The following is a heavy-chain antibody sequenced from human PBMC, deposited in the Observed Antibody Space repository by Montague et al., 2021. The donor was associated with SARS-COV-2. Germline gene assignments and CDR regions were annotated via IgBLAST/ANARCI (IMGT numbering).Heavy chain of an antibody. D-gene: IGHD6-13*01. J-gene: IGHJ6*02. CDR3: ARGLRIAAAGTGSGYYYGMDV. CDR2: IYSGGST. Sequence: SLSLSFSASGFTVSSHYMSWVRQAPGKGLEWVSVIYSGGSTYYADSVKGRFTISRHNSKNTLYLQMNSLRAEDTAVYYCARGLRIAAAGTGSGYYYGMDVWGQGTTVTVSS. CDR1: GFTVSSHY. V-gene: IGHV3-53*04.